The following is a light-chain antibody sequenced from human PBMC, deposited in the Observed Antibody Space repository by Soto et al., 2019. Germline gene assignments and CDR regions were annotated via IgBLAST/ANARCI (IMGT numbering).Light chain of an antibody. J-gene: IGKJ4*01. CDR3: QQFTTFPVT. Sequence: AIQLTQSPSSLSASVGDRVTITCRPSQGIASALAWYQQRPGKPPSLLIYDASTSESGVPSRFSGSGSETDFTLPISSLQPEDFGTYYCQQFTTFPVTFGGGTRVEIK. V-gene: IGKV1-13*02. CDR1: QGIASA. CDR2: DAS.